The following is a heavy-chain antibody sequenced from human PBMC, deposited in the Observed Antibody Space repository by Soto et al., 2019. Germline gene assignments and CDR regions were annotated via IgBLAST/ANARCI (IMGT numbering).Heavy chain of an antibody. CDR2: VYNSGST. CDR1: GGSISSNY. Sequence: SETLSLTCTVSGGSISSNYWTWIRHPPGKGLEWIGYVYNSGSTNYNPPLKSRVTISEDTSKSQFSLKVNSMTAADTAVYYCARYRREAVAGYTLDNWGQGILVTVSS. V-gene: IGHV4-59*01. D-gene: IGHD6-13*01. CDR3: ARYRREAVAGYTLDN. J-gene: IGHJ4*02.